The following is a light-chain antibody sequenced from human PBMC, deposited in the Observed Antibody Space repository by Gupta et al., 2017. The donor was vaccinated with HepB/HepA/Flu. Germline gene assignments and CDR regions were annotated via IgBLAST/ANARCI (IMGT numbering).Light chain of an antibody. J-gene: IGKJ5*01. Sequence: EIVLTQSPATLSLSPGERATLSCRASQSVSSYLAWYQQKPGQAPRLLIYDASNSANGIPDRFSGRGSVKDFTLTRIRRENEDFAVCYGRQRSNLNLFGQGTLLEIK. CDR1: QSVSSY. CDR3: RQRSNLNL. CDR2: DAS. V-gene: IGKV3-11*01.